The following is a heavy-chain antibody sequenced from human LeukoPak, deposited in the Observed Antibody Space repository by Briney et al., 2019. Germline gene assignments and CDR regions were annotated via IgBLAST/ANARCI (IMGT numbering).Heavy chain of an antibody. Sequence: SETLSLTCTLSGGSISNHYWSWIRQPPGKGLEWIEYIYSSGSTNYNPSLKSRVTISVDSSKNQFSLKLSSVAAADTAVYYCARLRPSGMGGGFDYCGQGSLVTVSS. J-gene: IGHJ4*02. CDR3: ARLRPSGMGGGFDY. D-gene: IGHD3-10*01. CDR1: GGSISNHY. CDR2: IYSSGST. V-gene: IGHV4-59*11.